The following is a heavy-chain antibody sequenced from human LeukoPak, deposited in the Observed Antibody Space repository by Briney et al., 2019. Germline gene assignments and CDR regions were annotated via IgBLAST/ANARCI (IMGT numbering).Heavy chain of an antibody. D-gene: IGHD2-21*02. Sequence: PGGSLRLSCAASGFTFSSYSMNWVRQAPGKGLEWVSSISSSSSYIYYADSVKGRFTISRDNAKNSLYLQMNSLRDEDTAVYYCIRNFRVFCGGHCYVSDYWGQGTLVTVSS. CDR2: ISSSSSYI. CDR3: IRNFRVFCGGHCYVSDY. CDR1: GFTFSSYS. J-gene: IGHJ4*01. V-gene: IGHV3-21*01.